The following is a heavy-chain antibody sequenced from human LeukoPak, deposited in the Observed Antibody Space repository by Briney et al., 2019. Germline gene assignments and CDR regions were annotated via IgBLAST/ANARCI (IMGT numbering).Heavy chain of an antibody. V-gene: IGHV4-39*01. CDR3: ARLGGDSGSSFDY. CDR2: IYYSGST. CDR1: GGSISSSSYY. Sequence: PSETLSLTCTVSGGSISSSSYYWGWIRQPPGKGLEWIGSIYYSGSTYYNPSLKSRVTISVDTSKNQFSLKLSSVTAADTAVYYCARLGGDSGSSFDYWGQGTLVTVSS. D-gene: IGHD1-26*01. J-gene: IGHJ4*02.